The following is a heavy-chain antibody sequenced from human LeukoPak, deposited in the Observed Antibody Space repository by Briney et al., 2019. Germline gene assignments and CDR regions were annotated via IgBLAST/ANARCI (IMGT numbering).Heavy chain of an antibody. CDR3: ARVETGTTR. V-gene: IGHV4-39*07. D-gene: IGHD1-7*01. CDR1: AGSISSNSHH. CDR2: INHSGST. Sequence: SETLSLTCTVSAGSISSNSHHWGWIRQSPGKGLEWIGEINHSGSTNYNPSLKSRVTISVDTSKNQFSLKLSSVTAADTAVYYCARVETGTTRWGQGTLVTVSS. J-gene: IGHJ4*02.